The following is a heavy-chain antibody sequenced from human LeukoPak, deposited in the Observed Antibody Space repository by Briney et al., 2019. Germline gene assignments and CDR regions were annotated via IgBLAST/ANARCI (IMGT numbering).Heavy chain of an antibody. V-gene: IGHV3-23*01. D-gene: IGHD3-22*01. J-gene: IGHJ4*02. CDR1: GFTFNIYA. CDR2: VTYDGST. CDR3: AKVYDTSGYYYAMDF. Sequence: GGSLRLSCAASGFTFNIYAMSWVRQAPGKGLEWVSTVTYDGSTYYADSVRGRFTISRDNSKDALYLQMNSLRAEDTAVYYCAKVYDTSGYYYAMDFWGQGTLVTVSS.